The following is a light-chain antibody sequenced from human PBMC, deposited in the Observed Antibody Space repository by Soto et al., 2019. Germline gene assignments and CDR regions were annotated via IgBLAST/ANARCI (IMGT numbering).Light chain of an antibody. CDR3: QQYTYWPWT. CDR1: QSVNSN. CDR2: GAS. V-gene: IGKV3-15*01. Sequence: SPATLSVSPGERATLSCRASQSVNSNLAWYQQKSGQAPRLLIYGASTRATGIPVRFSGSGSGTEFTLTISSLQSEDSAVYYCQQYTYWPWTLGQGT. J-gene: IGKJ1*01.